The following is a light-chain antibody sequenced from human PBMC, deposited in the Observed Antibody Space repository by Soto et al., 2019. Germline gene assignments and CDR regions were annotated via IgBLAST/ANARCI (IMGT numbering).Light chain of an antibody. CDR3: NSYSGGNTLYV. J-gene: IGLJ1*01. Sequence: QSAVTQSASVAGSPGQSITIPCNGTSNDIVGYNFVSWFQQHPGKAPKLLICDVTRRPSGVSDRFSGSKSGNTASLTISGLQAEDEADYYCNSYSGGNTLYVFGSGTKVTVL. CDR1: SNDIVGYNF. V-gene: IGLV2-14*01. CDR2: DVT.